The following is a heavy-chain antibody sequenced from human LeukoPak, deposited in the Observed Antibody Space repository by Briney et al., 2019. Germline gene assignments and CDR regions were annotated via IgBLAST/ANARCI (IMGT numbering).Heavy chain of an antibody. D-gene: IGHD2/OR15-2a*01. CDR1: GFSFDDYA. J-gene: IGHJ6*03. Sequence: GGSLRLSCAASGFSFDDYAMHWVRQAPGKGLEWVSGISWHSGRIAYADSVRGRFTISRDNAKNSLSLQMNSLRDDDTAVYYCAKDAYGGATFFYYIDVWGKGTTVIVSS. V-gene: IGHV3-9*01. CDR3: AKDAYGGATFFYYIDV. CDR2: ISWHSGRI.